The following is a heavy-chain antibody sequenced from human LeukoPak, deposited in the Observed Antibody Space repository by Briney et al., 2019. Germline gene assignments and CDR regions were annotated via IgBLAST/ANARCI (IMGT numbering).Heavy chain of an antibody. Sequence: PSETLALTCSVSGGSVSSARYYWNWIRQLPGRGLEWIGYIYHTGSTYYRASLRSRLSISIDASKNQFSLRLSSVTAADTAVYYCARHYQLLFFDYWGQGTLVPVSS. CDR1: GGSVSSARYY. V-gene: IGHV4-30-4*08. CDR2: IYHTGST. J-gene: IGHJ4*02. D-gene: IGHD2-2*01. CDR3: ARHYQLLFFDY.